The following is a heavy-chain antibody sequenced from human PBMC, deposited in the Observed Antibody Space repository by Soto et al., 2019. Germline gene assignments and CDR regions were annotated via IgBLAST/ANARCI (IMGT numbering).Heavy chain of an antibody. Sequence: ASVKVSCKASGYTFTGYYMHWVRQAPGQGLEWMGWINPNSGGTNYAQKFQGRVTMTRDTSISTAYMELSRLRSDDTAVYYCASERIVGVPADGTVVWCQGPTGTVSS. CDR1: GYTFTGYY. J-gene: IGHJ6*02. D-gene: IGHD2-2*01. V-gene: IGHV1-2*02. CDR3: ASERIVGVPADGTVV. CDR2: INPNSGGT.